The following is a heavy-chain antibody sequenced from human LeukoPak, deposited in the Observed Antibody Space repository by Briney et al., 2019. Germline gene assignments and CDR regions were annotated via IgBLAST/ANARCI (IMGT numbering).Heavy chain of an antibody. CDR3: ARDPAAWDY. D-gene: IGHD6-13*01. CDR1: GFNFGSYA. Sequence: GGSLRLSCAASGFNFGSYAMSWVRQAPGKGLERVSSLSGSGDNAHYADSVKGRFAISRDNAKNTLYLQMSSLRAEDTAVYYCARDPAAWDYWGQGTLVTVSS. V-gene: IGHV3-23*01. CDR2: LSGSGDNA. J-gene: IGHJ4*02.